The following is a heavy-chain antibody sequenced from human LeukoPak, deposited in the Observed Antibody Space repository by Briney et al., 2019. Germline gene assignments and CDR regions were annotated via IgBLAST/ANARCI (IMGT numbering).Heavy chain of an antibody. Sequence: SGTLSLTCTVSGDSISSYYWSWIRQPAGKGLEWIGRVYHSGSTNHNPSLKSRVTMLVDTSKNQCSLKLSSVTAADTAVYYCARDSRSSSVWYFDVWGRGTLVTVSS. D-gene: IGHD6-6*01. J-gene: IGHJ2*01. V-gene: IGHV4-4*07. CDR1: GDSISSYY. CDR2: VYHSGST. CDR3: ARDSRSSSVWYFDV.